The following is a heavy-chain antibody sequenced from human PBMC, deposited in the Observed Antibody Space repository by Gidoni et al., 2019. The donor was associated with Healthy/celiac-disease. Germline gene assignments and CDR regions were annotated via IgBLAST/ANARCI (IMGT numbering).Heavy chain of an antibody. CDR3: ARDYYDSGGPRFLDY. D-gene: IGHD3-22*01. Sequence: QLQLQESGPGLVKPSETLSLTCTVSGGSISSSAHYWSWIRQPPGKGLEWIGSIYYSGTTYYNPSLKSRVTISVDTSKNQFSLKVSSLTAADTAVYYCARDYYDSGGPRFLDYWGQGTVATVSS. CDR2: IYYSGTT. CDR1: GGSISSSAHY. J-gene: IGHJ4*02. V-gene: IGHV4-39*02.